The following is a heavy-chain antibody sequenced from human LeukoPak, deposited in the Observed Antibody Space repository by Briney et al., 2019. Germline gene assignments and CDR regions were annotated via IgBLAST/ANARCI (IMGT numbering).Heavy chain of an antibody. CDR3: TRDQYYDILTGYPGPFDY. CDR1: GFTFGDYA. V-gene: IGHV3-49*04. D-gene: IGHD3-9*01. CDR2: IRSKAYGGTT. Sequence: GGSLRLSCTASGFTFGDYAMSWVRRAPGKGLEWVGFIRSKAYGGTTEYAASVKGRFTISRDDSKSIAYLQMNSLKTEDTAVYYCTRDQYYDILTGYPGPFDYWGQGTLVTVSS. J-gene: IGHJ4*02.